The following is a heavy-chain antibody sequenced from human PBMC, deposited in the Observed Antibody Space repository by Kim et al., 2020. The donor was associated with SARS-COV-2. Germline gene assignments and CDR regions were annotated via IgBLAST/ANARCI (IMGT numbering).Heavy chain of an antibody. CDR3: ARDLLVGATSYGMDV. Sequence: GGSLRLSCAASGFTFSSYGMHWVRQAPGKGLEWVAVIWYDGSNKYYADSVKGRFTISRDNSKNTLYLQMNSLRAEDTAVSYCARDLLVGATSYGMDVWGQGTTVTVSS. CDR2: IWYDGSNK. J-gene: IGHJ6*02. D-gene: IGHD1-26*01. V-gene: IGHV3-33*01. CDR1: GFTFSSYG.